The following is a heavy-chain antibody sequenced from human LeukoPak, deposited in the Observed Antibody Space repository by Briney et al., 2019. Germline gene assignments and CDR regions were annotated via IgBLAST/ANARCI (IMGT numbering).Heavy chain of an antibody. CDR1: GFTFSSYG. CDR2: IWYDGSNK. V-gene: IGHV3-33*01. D-gene: IGHD5-18*01. Sequence: GRSPRLSCAASGFTFSSYGMHWVRQAPGKGLEWVAVIWYDGSNKYYADSVKGRFTISRDNSKNTLYLQMNSLRAEDTAVYYCARSWIQSYYFDYGGQGTLVTVSS. CDR3: ARSWIQSYYFDY. J-gene: IGHJ4*02.